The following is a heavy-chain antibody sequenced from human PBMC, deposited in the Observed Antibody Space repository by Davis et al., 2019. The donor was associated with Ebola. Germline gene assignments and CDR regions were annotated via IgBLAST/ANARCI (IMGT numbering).Heavy chain of an antibody. CDR3: ARDRYYGSGSRRKIWGMDV. CDR1: GFTFSSYE. J-gene: IGHJ6*02. Sequence: GESLKISCAASGFTFSSYEMNWVRQAPGKGLEWVSYISSSGSTIYYADSVKGRFTISRDNAKNSLYLQMNSLRAEDTAVYYCARDRYYGSGSRRKIWGMDVWGQGTTVTVSS. D-gene: IGHD3-10*01. CDR2: ISSSGSTI. V-gene: IGHV3-48*03.